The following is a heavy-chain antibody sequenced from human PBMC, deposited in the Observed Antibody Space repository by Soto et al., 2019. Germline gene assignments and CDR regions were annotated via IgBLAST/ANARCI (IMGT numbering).Heavy chain of an antibody. V-gene: IGHV3-30-3*01. D-gene: IGHD6-19*01. CDR1: GFTFSSYA. Sequence: PGGSLRLSCAASGFTFSSYAMHWVRQAPGKGLEWVAVISYDGSNKYYADSVKGRFTISRDNSKNTLYLQMNSLRAEDTAVYYCARASIAVAGPYYWGQGTLVTVSS. CDR3: ARASIAVAGPYY. CDR2: ISYDGSNK. J-gene: IGHJ4*02.